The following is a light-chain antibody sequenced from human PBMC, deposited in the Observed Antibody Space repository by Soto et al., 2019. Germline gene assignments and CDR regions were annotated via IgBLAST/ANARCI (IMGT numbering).Light chain of an antibody. CDR3: QQYGSSVQ. Sequence: EIVLTQSPDTLSLSPGERATLSCRASQSVTSKYLAWYQQKPGQAPRLLIHGASNRATGIPYRFSGSGSGTDFTITISRLEPEDFALYYCQQYGSSVQFGGGTKVEIK. J-gene: IGKJ4*02. CDR1: QSVTSKY. V-gene: IGKV3-20*01. CDR2: GAS.